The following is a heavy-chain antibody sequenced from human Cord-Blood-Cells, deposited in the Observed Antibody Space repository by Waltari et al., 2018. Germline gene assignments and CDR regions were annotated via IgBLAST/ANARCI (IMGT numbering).Heavy chain of an antibody. J-gene: IGHJ4*02. V-gene: IGHV3-15*01. CDR3: ARSYYDSSGYYYYFDY. CDR1: GFTFSNAW. CDR2: IKSKTDGGTT. D-gene: IGHD3-22*01. Sequence: EVQLVESGGGLVKPGGSLRLSCAASGFTFSNAWMSWVRQAPGKGLEWVGRIKSKTDGGTTDYAAPVKGRFTISRDDSKNSLYLQMNSLKTEDTAVYYCARSYYDSSGYYYYFDYWGQGTLVTVSS.